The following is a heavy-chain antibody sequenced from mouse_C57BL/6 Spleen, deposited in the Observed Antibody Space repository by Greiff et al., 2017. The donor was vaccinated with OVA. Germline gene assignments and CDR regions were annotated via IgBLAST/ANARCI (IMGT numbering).Heavy chain of an antibody. CDR2: IWSGGST. V-gene: IGHV2-2*01. CDR3: AGGGNHLHWYFDV. J-gene: IGHJ1*03. D-gene: IGHD1-1*02. Sequence: VHLVESGPGLVQPSQSLSITCTVSGFSLTSYGVHWVRQSPGKGLEWLGVIWSGGSTDYNAAFISRLSISKDNSKSQVFFKMNSLQADDTAIYYCAGGGNHLHWYFDVWGTGTTVTVSS. CDR1: GFSLTSYG.